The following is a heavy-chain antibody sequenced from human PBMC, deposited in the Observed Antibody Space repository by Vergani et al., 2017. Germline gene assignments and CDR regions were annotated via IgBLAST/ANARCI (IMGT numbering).Heavy chain of an antibody. V-gene: IGHV1-69*13. CDR3: AGYPGDGPKEGWFDP. D-gene: IGHD3-16*01. J-gene: IGHJ5*02. CDR2: IIPIFGTA. Sequence: QVQLVQSGAEVKKPGSSVKVSCKASVGTFSSYAISWVRQAPGQGLEWMGRIIPIFGTANYAQKFQGRVTITADESTSTAYMELSSLRSEDTAVYYCAGYPGDGPKEGWFDPWGQGTLVTVSS. CDR1: VGTFSSYA.